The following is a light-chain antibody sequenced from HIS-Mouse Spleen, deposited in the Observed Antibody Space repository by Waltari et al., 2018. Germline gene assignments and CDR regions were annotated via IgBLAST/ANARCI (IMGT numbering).Light chain of an antibody. CDR1: SSDVGSYKL. J-gene: IGLJ3*02. Sequence: QSALTQPASVSGSPGQSITISCTGTSSDVGSYKLVSWYQQHPGKAPKLMIYEGSKRPSGLSNRFSGSKSGNTASLTISGLQAEDEADYYCCSYAGSSTLVFGGGTKLTVL. V-gene: IGLV2-23*01. CDR3: CSYAGSSTLV. CDR2: EGS.